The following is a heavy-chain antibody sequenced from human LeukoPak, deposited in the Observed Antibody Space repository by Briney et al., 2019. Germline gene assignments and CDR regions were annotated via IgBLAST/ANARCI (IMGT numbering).Heavy chain of an antibody. Sequence: SQTLSLTCTVSGGSISSGDYYWSWIRQPPGKCLEWIGYIYYSGSTYYNPSLKSRVTISVDTSKNQLSLKLSSVTAADTAVYFCARGGDFWSGYFDYWGQGTLVTVSS. CDR1: GGSISSGDYY. D-gene: IGHD3-3*01. CDR3: ARGGDFWSGYFDY. V-gene: IGHV4-30-4*08. J-gene: IGHJ4*02. CDR2: IYYSGST.